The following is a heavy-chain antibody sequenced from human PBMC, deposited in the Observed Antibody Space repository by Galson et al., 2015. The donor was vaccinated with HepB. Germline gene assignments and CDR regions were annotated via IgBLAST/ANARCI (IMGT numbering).Heavy chain of an antibody. CDR2: ISYDGSYQ. CDR1: GFTFSNYV. CDR3: AREVTLTSSWYYYGMDV. D-gene: IGHD6-13*01. J-gene: IGHJ6*02. Sequence: SLSLSCAASGFTFSNYVMYWVRQAPGKGLEWMAVISYDGSYQYYADSVKGRFTISRDNSKNTLYLQMNSLGGEDTAVYFCAREVTLTSSWYYYGMDVWGHGTTVIVSS. V-gene: IGHV3-30*19.